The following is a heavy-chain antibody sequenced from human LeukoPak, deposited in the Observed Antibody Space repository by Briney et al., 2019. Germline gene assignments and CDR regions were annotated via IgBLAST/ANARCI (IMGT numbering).Heavy chain of an antibody. D-gene: IGHD3-16*02. Sequence: SETLSLTCAVYGGSFSGYYWSWIRQPPGKGLEWIGEINHSGSTNYNPSLKSRVTISVDTSKNQLSLKLSSVTAADTAVYYCARGSEYDYVWGSYRSPLDYWGQGTLVTVSS. J-gene: IGHJ4*02. CDR2: INHSGST. CDR1: GGSFSGYY. V-gene: IGHV4-34*01. CDR3: ARGSEYDYVWGSYRSPLDY.